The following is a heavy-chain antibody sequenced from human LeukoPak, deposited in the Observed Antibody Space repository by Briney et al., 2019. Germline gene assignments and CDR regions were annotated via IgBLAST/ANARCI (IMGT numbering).Heavy chain of an antibody. J-gene: IGHJ4*02. CDR3: ARGITIVDATSIDY. CDR2: IYYSGST. CDR1: GGSISRYY. D-gene: IGHD2-15*01. V-gene: IGHV4-59*01. Sequence: SETLSLTCTVSGGSISRYYWSWIRQPPGKGLEWIGYIYYSGSTNYNPSLKSRVTISVDTSKNQFSLKLSSVTAADTAVYYCARGITIVDATSIDYCGQGTLVTVSS.